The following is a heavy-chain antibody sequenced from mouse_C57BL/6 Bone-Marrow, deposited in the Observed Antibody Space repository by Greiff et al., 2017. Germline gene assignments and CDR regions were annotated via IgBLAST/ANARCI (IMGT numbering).Heavy chain of an antibody. Sequence: EVQLQQSGAELVKPGASVKLSCTASGFNIKDYYMHWVKQRTEQGLEWIGRIDPEDGETKYAPKFQGKATITADPSSNTAYLQLSSLTSEDTAVYYCARVWAIGNYDYYAMDYWGQGTSVTGSS. CDR1: GFNIKDYY. V-gene: IGHV14-2*01. J-gene: IGHJ4*01. CDR3: ARVWAIGNYDYYAMDY. D-gene: IGHD2-1*01. CDR2: IDPEDGET.